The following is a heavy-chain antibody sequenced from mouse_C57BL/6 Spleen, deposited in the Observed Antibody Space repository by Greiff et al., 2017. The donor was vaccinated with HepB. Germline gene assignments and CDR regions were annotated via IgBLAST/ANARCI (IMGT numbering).Heavy chain of an antibody. CDR2: IDPSDSYT. Sequence: VQLQQPGAELVMPGASVKLSCKASGYTFNSYWMHWVKQRPGQGLEWIGEIDPSDSYTNYNQKFKGESTLTVDKSSSTAYMQLSSLTSEDSAVYYCARSGGSYGNPFAYWGQGTLVTVSA. J-gene: IGHJ3*01. V-gene: IGHV1-69*01. CDR3: ARSGGSYGNPFAY. CDR1: GYTFNSYW. D-gene: IGHD2-1*01.